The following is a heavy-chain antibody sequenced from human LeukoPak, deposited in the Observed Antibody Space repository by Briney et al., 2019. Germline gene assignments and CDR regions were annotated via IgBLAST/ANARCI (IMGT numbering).Heavy chain of an antibody. D-gene: IGHD3-10*01. Sequence: SETLSLTCTVSGGSISSGGYYWSWIRQHPGKGLEWIGYIYYSGSTYYNPSLKSRVTISVDTSKNQFSLKLSSVTAADTAVYYCGGAQPGESWFDPWGKGTLFPVSS. V-gene: IGHV4-31*03. CDR2: IYYSGST. J-gene: IGHJ5*02. CDR3: GGAQPGESWFDP. CDR1: GGSISSGGYY.